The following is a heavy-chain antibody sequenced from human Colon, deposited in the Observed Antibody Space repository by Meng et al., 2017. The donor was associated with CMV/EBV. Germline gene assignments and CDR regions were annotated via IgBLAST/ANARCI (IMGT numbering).Heavy chain of an antibody. CDR1: GGTFDTAN. J-gene: IGHJ5*02. CDR3: ARGEHEGFDL. Sequence: VQVVQSGAGTKTPESSVQGCYEATGGTFDTANSPGVRRAPRHRLEWRDRLYRMFGSTRYSQKSRGSVTINAAELAVNSMASEDTAICWCARGEHEGFDLWGQGTLVTVSS. CDR2: LYRMFGST. D-gene: IGHD1-26*01. V-gene: IGHV1-69*15.